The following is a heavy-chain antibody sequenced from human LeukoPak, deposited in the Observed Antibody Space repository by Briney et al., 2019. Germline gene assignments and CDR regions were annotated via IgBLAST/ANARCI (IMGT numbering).Heavy chain of an antibody. CDR2: ISSSSSYT. D-gene: IGHD2-15*01. CDR1: GFTVSSNY. CDR3: ARDGRYCSGGSCPNDY. J-gene: IGHJ4*02. V-gene: IGHV3-11*06. Sequence: GGSLRLSCAASGFTVSSNYMSWVRQAPGKGLEWVSYISSSSSYTNYADSVKGRFTISRDNAKNSLYLQMNSLRAEDTAVYYCARDGRYCSGGSCPNDYWGQGTLVTVSS.